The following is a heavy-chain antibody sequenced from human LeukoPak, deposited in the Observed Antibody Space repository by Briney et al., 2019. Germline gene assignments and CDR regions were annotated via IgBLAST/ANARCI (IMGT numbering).Heavy chain of an antibody. Sequence: SETLSLTCTVSGGSISSYYWSWIRQPAGKGLEWIGRIYTTGSINYNPSLKSRVTMSVDTSKNQFSLKLSSVTAADTAVYYCARAYKGSISLNYYYYMDVWGKGTTVTVSS. V-gene: IGHV4-4*07. CDR1: GGSISSYY. CDR3: ARAYKGSISLNYYYYMDV. D-gene: IGHD1-14*01. CDR2: IYTTGSI. J-gene: IGHJ6*03.